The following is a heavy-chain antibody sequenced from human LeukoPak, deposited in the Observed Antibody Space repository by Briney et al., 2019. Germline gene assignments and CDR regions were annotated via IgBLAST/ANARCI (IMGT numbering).Heavy chain of an antibody. D-gene: IGHD2-21*01. Sequence: GGSLRLSCAASGFTFSSYARGWVRQAPGKGLEWVSAISGSGGSTYYADSVKGRFTISRDNYKNTLYLQMNTLRAEDTAVYYCAKDIEASMWRFFDPWGQGTLLTVSS. CDR1: GFTFSSYA. CDR2: ISGSGGST. V-gene: IGHV3-23*01. CDR3: AKDIEASMWRFFDP. J-gene: IGHJ5*02.